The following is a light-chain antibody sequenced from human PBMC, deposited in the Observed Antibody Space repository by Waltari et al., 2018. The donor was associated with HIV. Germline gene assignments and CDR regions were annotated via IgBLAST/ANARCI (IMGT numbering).Light chain of an antibody. CDR3: GTWDSSLGAGV. Sequence: QSVLTQPPSVSAAPGQKVTISCSGSSSNIGNNYVSWYQQLPGKSPKLLISDNNKGPSGIPGRFSGSKSGTSASLGITGRQTGDEADYYCGTWDSSLGAGVFGGGTKLTVL. CDR2: DNN. V-gene: IGLV1-51*01. CDR1: SSNIGNNY. J-gene: IGLJ3*02.